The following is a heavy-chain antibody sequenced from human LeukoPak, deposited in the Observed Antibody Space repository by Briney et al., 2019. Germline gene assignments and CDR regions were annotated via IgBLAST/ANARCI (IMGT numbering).Heavy chain of an antibody. Sequence: GGSLRLSYVASGFTFADHVFHWIRQVPGKGLEWLAFISEDDDTYYADSVQGRFTISRDNSKNSLYFELQSLTTDDAALYYCVKEASDPYFFDFWGQGTLVTVSS. J-gene: IGHJ4*02. V-gene: IGHV3-43*02. CDR3: VKEASDPYFFDF. CDR1: GFTFADHV. CDR2: ISEDDDT.